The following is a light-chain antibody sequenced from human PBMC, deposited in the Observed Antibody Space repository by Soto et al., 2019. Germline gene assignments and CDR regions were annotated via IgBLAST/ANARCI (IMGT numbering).Light chain of an antibody. J-gene: IGLJ2*01. V-gene: IGLV2-11*01. CDR1: SNDVGSYNY. Sequence: QSALTQPRSVSGSPGQSVTISCTGTSNDVGSYNYVSWYQQHPGKAPKLMTYDVNKRPSGVTDRFSGSKSGNTASLTISGLQDDDEDDYYCSSSAGSSSWVFGGGTKVTVL. CDR3: SSSAGSSSWV. CDR2: DVN.